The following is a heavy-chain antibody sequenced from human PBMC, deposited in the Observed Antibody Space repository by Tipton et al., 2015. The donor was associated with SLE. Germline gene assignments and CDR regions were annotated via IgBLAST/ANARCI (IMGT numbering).Heavy chain of an antibody. CDR1: GFTFSSYW. J-gene: IGHJ5*02. D-gene: IGHD2-2*01. Sequence: SLRLSCAASGFTFSSYWMSWVRQAPGKGLEWVANIKQDGSEKYYVDSVKGRSTISRDNAKNSLYLQMNSLRAEDTAVYYCARGGGRYCSSTSCRRGWFDPWGQGTLVPVSS. CDR2: IKQDGSEK. CDR3: ARGGGRYCSSTSCRRGWFDP. V-gene: IGHV3-7*01.